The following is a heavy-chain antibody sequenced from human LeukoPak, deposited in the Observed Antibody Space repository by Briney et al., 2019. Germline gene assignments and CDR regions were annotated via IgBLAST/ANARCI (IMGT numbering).Heavy chain of an antibody. D-gene: IGHD6-19*01. V-gene: IGHV3-9*03. CDR2: ISWNSGSI. J-gene: IGHJ4*02. CDR3: TRSSGWYNYFDY. Sequence: PGGSLRLSCAASGFTFDNYAMHWVRQVPGKGLEWVSGISWNSGSIAYADSVKGRFTISRDSAKNSLYLQMNSLRAEDMACYYCTRSSGWYNYFDYWGQGTLVTVSS. CDR1: GFTFDNYA.